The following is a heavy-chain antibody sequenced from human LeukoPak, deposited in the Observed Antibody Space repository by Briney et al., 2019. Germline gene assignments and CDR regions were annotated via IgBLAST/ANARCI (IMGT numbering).Heavy chain of an antibody. Sequence: ASVKVSCKASGYTFTNYDINWVRQATGQGLEWMGWMSTSSGNTGYAQKFQGRLTMTRDTSITTVYMELSSLRSDDTAVYYCAGVAGSIDYWGQGTLVTVSS. CDR2: MSTSSGNT. CDR3: AGVAGSIDY. D-gene: IGHD1-26*01. CDR1: GYTFTNYD. V-gene: IGHV1-8*01. J-gene: IGHJ4*02.